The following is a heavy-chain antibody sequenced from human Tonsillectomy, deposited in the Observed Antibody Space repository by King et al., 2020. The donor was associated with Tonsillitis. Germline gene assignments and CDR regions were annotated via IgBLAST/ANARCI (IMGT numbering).Heavy chain of an antibody. Sequence: VQLVESGAEVKKPGESLRISGKGSGYSFTSYWISGVRQMPGKGMEWMGRIDPSDSYTNYSPSFQGHVTISADKFISTAYLTWSSLKASDTAMYYCARRKLGHYGSGSYAFDIRGQGTMVTVSS. J-gene: IGHJ3*02. V-gene: IGHV5-10-1*03. D-gene: IGHD3-10*01. CDR3: ARRKLGHYGSGSYAFDI. CDR2: IDPSDSYT. CDR1: GYSFTSYW.